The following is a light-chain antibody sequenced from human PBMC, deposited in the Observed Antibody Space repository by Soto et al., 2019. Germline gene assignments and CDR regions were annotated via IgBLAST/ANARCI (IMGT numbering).Light chain of an antibody. Sequence: EIVLTQSPGTLSLSPGERATLSCRASQSVSSSYLAWYQQKPGQAPRLLIYGASSRATGIPDRFSGSGSGTDFXXXXXXXEPEDFAVYYCQQYGSSPPYTFGQGTKLEIK. V-gene: IGKV3-20*01. CDR3: QQYGSSPPYT. CDR1: QSVSSSY. CDR2: GAS. J-gene: IGKJ2*01.